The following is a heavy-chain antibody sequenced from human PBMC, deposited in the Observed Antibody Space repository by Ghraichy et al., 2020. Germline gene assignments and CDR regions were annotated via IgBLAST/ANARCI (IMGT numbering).Heavy chain of an antibody. J-gene: IGHJ4*02. CDR3: AREFSGSKEALDY. D-gene: IGHD3-10*01. V-gene: IGHV6-1*01. CDR1: GDSVSTNSAA. Sequence: SETLSLTCAISGDSVSTNSAAWNWIRQSPSRGLEWLGRTYYRSKWYNDYAVSVKSRIIINPDTSKNQFSLQLNSVTPEDTAMYYCAREFSGSKEALDYWGQGTLVTVSS. CDR2: TYYRSKWYN.